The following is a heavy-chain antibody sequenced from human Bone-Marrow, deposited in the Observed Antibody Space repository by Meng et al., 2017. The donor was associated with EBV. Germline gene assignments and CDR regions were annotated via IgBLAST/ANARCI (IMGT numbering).Heavy chain of an antibody. D-gene: IGHD3-10*01. CDR1: GGTFRSDA. J-gene: IGHJ4*02. CDR2: LIPMSDAP. CDR3: ASESGRGFTPDY. Sequence: QGRLVGPGAEVKKPGSSVKVSCKASGGTFRSDAISWVRQAPGQGLEWMGGLIPMSDAPHYAQKFQGRVTITADESTSTHYMDLSGLRSEDTAVYYCASESGRGFTPDYWGQGTLVTVSS. V-gene: IGHV1-69*01.